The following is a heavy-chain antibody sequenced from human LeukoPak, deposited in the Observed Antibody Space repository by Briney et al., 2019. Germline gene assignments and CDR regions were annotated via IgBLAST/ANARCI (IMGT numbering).Heavy chain of an antibody. Sequence: GGSLRLSCAASRFTFSSYAMHWVRQAPGKGLDWVSSISGSGDSTYYADSVKGRFTISRDNSKNTLYLQMNSLRAEDTAVYYCARDEGIRFDFDYWGQGTLVTVSS. CDR2: ISGSGDST. CDR1: RFTFSSYA. CDR3: ARDEGIRFDFDY. V-gene: IGHV3-23*01. D-gene: IGHD3-16*01. J-gene: IGHJ4*02.